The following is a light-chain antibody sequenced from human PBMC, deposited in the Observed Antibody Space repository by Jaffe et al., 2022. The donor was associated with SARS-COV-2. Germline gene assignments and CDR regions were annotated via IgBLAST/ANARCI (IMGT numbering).Light chain of an antibody. CDR2: SIS. Sequence: QTVVTQEPSLTVSPGGTVTLTCASSTGAVTSGHFPNWFQQKPGHAPRPLIYSISNKHSWTPGRFSGSLLGGKPALTLSGVQPDDEAEYFCLLYYGGALVFGGGTKLTVL. CDR3: LLYYGGALV. V-gene: IGLV7-43*01. J-gene: IGLJ2*01. CDR1: TGAVTSGHF.